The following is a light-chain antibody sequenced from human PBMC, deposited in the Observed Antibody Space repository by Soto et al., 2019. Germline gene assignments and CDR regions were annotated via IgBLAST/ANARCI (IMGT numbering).Light chain of an antibody. V-gene: IGLV1-36*01. CDR2: FDD. CDR1: TSNIGNNA. CDR3: AAWDDSLDGVV. J-gene: IGLJ2*01. Sequence: QSVLTQPPSVSEAPRQRVTISCSGSTSNIGNNAVSWYQQFPGKAPTLIIYFDDLLPSGVSDRFSGSKSGTSASLAFSGLQSEDEADYYCAAWDDSLDGVVFGGGTKLTVL.